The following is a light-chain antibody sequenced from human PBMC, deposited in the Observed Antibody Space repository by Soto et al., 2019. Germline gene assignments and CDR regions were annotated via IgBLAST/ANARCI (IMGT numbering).Light chain of an antibody. CDR2: DVS. Sequence: QAASVSGSPGQSITISCTGTSSDVGGYNYVSWYQQHPGKAPKFMIYDVSNRPSGVSNRFSGSKSGNTASLTISGLQADDEADYYCSSYTSSNTLVFGTGTKVTVL. J-gene: IGLJ1*01. V-gene: IGLV2-14*01. CDR1: SSDVGGYNY. CDR3: SSYTSSNTLV.